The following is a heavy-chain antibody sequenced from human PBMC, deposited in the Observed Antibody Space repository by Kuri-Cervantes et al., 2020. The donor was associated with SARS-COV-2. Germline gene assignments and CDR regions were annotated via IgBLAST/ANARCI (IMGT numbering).Heavy chain of an antibody. J-gene: IGHJ6*02. CDR1: GFTFSSYS. V-gene: IGHV3-48*02. Sequence: GGSLRLSCAASGFTFSSYSMNWVRQAPGKGLEWVSYISSSSSTIYYADSVKGRFTISRDNAKNSLYLQMNSLRDEGTAVYYCAKVWSGSYSHYYYYAMDVWGQGTTVTVSS. CDR3: AKVWSGSYSHYYYYAMDV. CDR2: ISSSSSTI. D-gene: IGHD3-10*01.